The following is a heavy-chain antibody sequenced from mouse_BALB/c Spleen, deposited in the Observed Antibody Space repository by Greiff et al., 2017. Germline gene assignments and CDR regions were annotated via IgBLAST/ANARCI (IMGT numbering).Heavy chain of an antibody. D-gene: IGHD1-1*02. CDR3: ARWCCGSTSLFDY. Sequence: EVKLVESGGGLVQPGGSRKLSCAASGFTFSSFGMHWVRQAPEKGLEWVAYISSGSSTIYYADTVKGRFTISRDNPKNTLFLQMTSLRSEDTAMYYCARWCCGSTSLFDYWGQGTTLTVSS. CDR1: GFTFSSFG. V-gene: IGHV5-17*02. CDR2: ISSGSSTI. J-gene: IGHJ2*01.